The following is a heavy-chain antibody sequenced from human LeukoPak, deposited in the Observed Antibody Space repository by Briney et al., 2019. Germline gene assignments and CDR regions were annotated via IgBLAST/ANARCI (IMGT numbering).Heavy chain of an antibody. CDR3: ATDTVTTGKDY. V-gene: IGHV1-2*02. Sequence: GASVKVSCKASGYAFTSYDINWVRQATGQGLEWMGWINPNSGGTNYAQKFQGRVTMTRDTSISTAYMELSRLRSDDTAVYYCATDTVTTGKDYWGQGTLVTVSS. CDR1: GYAFTSYD. CDR2: INPNSGGT. J-gene: IGHJ4*02. D-gene: IGHD4-11*01.